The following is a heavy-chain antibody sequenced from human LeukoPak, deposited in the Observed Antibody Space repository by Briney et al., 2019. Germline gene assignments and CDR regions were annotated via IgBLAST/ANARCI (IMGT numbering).Heavy chain of an antibody. CDR3: AREDYYDSSGYYYSLGVDY. CDR2: INPNSGGT. D-gene: IGHD3-22*01. V-gene: IGHV1-2*02. J-gene: IGHJ4*02. Sequence: ASVKVSCKGSGYTFTGYYMHWVRQAPGQGVEWMGWINPNSGGTNYAQKFPGRVTMTRDTSIRTAYMELSRLRSDDTAVYYCAREDYYDSSGYYYSLGVDYWGQGTLVTVSS. CDR1: GYTFTGYY.